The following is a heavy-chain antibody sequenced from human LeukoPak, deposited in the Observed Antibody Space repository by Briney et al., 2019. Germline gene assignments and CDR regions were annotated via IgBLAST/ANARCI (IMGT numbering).Heavy chain of an antibody. Sequence: WASVKVSCKASGYTFSSYGISWVRQAPGQGLEWMGWISAYNGDTHYAQKFQGRVTMTTDTSTSTAYMELRSLRSDDTAMYYCARRGGKNYGDYLLYYYYMDVWAKGPRSPSP. D-gene: IGHD4-17*01. CDR2: ISAYNGDT. CDR3: ARRGGKNYGDYLLYYYYMDV. J-gene: IGHJ6*03. V-gene: IGHV1-18*01. CDR1: GYTFSSYG.